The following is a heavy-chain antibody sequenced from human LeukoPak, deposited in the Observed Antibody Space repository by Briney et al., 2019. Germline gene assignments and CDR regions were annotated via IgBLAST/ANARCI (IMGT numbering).Heavy chain of an antibody. J-gene: IGHJ4*02. V-gene: IGHV4-34*01. Sequence: SETLSLTCAVYGGSFSGYYWSWIRQPPGKGLEWIGEINHSGSTNYNPSLKSRVTVSVDTSKNQFSLKLSSVTAADTAVYYCARGVRLSVVVTGGRGVYFDYWGQGTLVTVSS. CDR1: GGSFSGYY. D-gene: IGHD2-21*02. CDR2: INHSGST. CDR3: ARGVRLSVVVTGGRGVYFDY.